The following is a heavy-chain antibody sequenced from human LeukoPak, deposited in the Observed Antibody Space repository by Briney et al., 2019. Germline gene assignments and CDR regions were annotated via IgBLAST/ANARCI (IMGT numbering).Heavy chain of an antibody. CDR1: GGSISSYY. CDR2: IYTSGST. J-gene: IGHJ4*02. CDR3: ARDKGPYCSSTRCYTELDY. V-gene: IGHV4-4*07. Sequence: KPSETLSLNCTGSGGSISSYYWSWIRQPAGKGLEWIGRIYTSGSTNYNPSLKSRVTMSVDTSKNQFSLKLSSVTAADTAVYYCARDKGPYCSSTRCYTELDYWGQGTLVTVSA. D-gene: IGHD2-2*02.